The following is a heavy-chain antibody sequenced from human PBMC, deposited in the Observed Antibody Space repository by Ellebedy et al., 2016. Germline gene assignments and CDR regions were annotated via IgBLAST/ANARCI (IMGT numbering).Heavy chain of an antibody. Sequence: GGSLRLXCASSGFTFSSYNMNWVRQAPGRGLEWVAYISASGGNIFYADSVRGRFTISRDNVKNSLFLQMNGLRAEDSALYYCARDRFGGNKGNAFDYWGQGSLVTVSS. V-gene: IGHV3-48*01. CDR2: ISASGGNI. D-gene: IGHD3-10*01. J-gene: IGHJ4*02. CDR3: ARDRFGGNKGNAFDY. CDR1: GFTFSSYN.